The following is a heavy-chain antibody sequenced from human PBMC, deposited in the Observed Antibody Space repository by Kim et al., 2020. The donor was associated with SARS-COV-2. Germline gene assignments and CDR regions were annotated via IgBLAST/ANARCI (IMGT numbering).Heavy chain of an antibody. CDR2: IYPGDSDT. J-gene: IGHJ4*02. CDR1: GYSFTYYW. CDR3: ARHREAGIIRGGVAY. D-gene: IGHD3-16*01. Sequence: GESLKISCKASGYSFTYYWIGWVRQMPGKGLEWMGIIYPGDSDTRYSPSFQGQVTITADKSISNAYLQWSSLKASDTAMYYCARHREAGIIRGGVAYWGQGTLVTVSS. V-gene: IGHV5-51*01.